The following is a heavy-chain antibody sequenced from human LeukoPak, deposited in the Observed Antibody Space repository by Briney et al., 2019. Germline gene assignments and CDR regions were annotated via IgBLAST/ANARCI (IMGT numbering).Heavy chain of an antibody. CDR3: ARDWYYYDSRGPDAFDI. CDR2: ISSSSSYI. Sequence: GGSLRLSCAASGFTFSSYSMNWVRQAPGKGLEWVSSISSSSSYIYYADSVKGRFTISRDNAKNSLYLQMNSLRAEDTAVYYCARDWYYYDSRGPDAFDIRGQGTMVTVSS. V-gene: IGHV3-21*01. D-gene: IGHD3-22*01. CDR1: GFTFSSYS. J-gene: IGHJ3*02.